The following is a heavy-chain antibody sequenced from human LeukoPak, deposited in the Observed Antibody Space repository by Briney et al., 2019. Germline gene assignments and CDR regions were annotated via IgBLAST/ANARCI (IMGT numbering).Heavy chain of an antibody. CDR1: GFTFSGHW. Sequence: GGSLRLSCAAAGFTFSGHWMRWVRQAPGKGLEWVATIKGDGSEKFYVDSVKGRFTISRDDAENSLQLQMNSLRDEDTAVYYCAKDVLEKWGQGTLVSVSS. V-gene: IGHV3-7*01. J-gene: IGHJ4*02. CDR2: IKGDGSEK. CDR3: AKDVLEK.